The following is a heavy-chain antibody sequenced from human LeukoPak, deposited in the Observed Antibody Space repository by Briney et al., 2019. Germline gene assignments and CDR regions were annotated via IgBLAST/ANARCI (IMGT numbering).Heavy chain of an antibody. D-gene: IGHD6-19*01. V-gene: IGHV1-2*06. CDR2: INPNSGGT. J-gene: IGHJ4*02. CDR3: ARNRGKQWLPAY. Sequence: ASVKVSCKASGYTFTGYYMQWVRQAPGQGLEWMGRINPNSGGTNYAQKFQGRVTMTRDTSISTAYMELSRLRSDDTAVYYCARNRGKQWLPAYWGQGTLVTVSS. CDR1: GYTFTGYY.